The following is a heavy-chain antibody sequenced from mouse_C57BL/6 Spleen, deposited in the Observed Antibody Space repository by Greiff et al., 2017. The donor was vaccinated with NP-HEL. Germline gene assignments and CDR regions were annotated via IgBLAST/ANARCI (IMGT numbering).Heavy chain of an antibody. V-gene: IGHV1-18*01. CDR1: GYTFTDYN. CDR2: INPNNGGT. J-gene: IGHJ4*01. D-gene: IGHD1-1*01. Sequence: VQLQQSGPELVKPGASVKIPCKASGYTFTDYNMDWVKQSHGKSLEWIGDINPNNGGTIYNQKFKGKATLTVDKSSSTAYMELRSLTSEDTAVYYCARTDYGRYSMDYWGQGTSVTVSS. CDR3: ARTDYGRYSMDY.